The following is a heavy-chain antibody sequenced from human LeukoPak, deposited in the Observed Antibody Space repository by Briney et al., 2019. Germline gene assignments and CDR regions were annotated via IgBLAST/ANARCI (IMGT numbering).Heavy chain of an antibody. CDR3: ARAQIKYVVTDY. J-gene: IGHJ4*02. CDR1: GYSFTSYY. CDR2: IYPGDSDT. Sequence: GESLKISCKGSGYSFTSYYIGWGRQMPGKGLEWMGIIYPGDSDTRYCPSFQGQVTISVDKSINTAYLQWSSLKASDTAIYYCARAQIKYVVTDYWGQGTLVTVSS. V-gene: IGHV5-51*01. D-gene: IGHD2-21*02.